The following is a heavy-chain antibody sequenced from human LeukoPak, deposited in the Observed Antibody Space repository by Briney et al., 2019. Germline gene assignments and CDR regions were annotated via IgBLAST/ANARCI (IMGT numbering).Heavy chain of an antibody. CDR3: TRVAGSGSVD. CDR1: GFTFSSYW. V-gene: IGHV3-74*01. Sequence: GSLRLSCAASGFTFSSYWMHWVRQAPGKGLVWVSRINSDASTTSYADSVKGRFTISRDNAKNTLHLHMNSLRAEDTAVYYCTRVAGSGSVDWGQGTLVTVSS. CDR2: INSDASTT. D-gene: IGHD1-26*01. J-gene: IGHJ4*02.